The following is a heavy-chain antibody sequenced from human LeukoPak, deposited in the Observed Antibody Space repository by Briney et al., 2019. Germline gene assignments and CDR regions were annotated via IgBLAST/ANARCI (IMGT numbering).Heavy chain of an antibody. CDR1: GYSFTTYW. D-gene: IGHD3-16*01. Sequence: GESLKISCKASGYSFTTYWIGWVRQMPGKGLEWMGIIYPADSTAHYSPSFQGQVTISVDKSISTAYLQWSSLKASDTAMYYCARGFGYYYYYMDVWGKGTTVTVSS. V-gene: IGHV5-51*01. CDR3: ARGFGYYYYYMDV. J-gene: IGHJ6*03. CDR2: IYPADSTA.